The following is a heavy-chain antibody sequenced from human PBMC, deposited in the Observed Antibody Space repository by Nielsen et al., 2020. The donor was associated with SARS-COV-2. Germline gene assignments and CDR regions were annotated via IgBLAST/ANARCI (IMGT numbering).Heavy chain of an antibody. CDR3: ARDNWGRMDV. CDR2: IYTDGSA. Sequence: GGSLRLSCAASGFTFSDAWMSWVRQAAGKGLEWVSVIYTDGSASYADSMKGRFTVSRDNSKNTVYLQMNSLRAEDTAVYYCARDNWGRMDVWGQGTTVTVSS. V-gene: IGHV3-66*01. J-gene: IGHJ6*02. CDR1: GFTFSDAW. D-gene: IGHD7-27*01.